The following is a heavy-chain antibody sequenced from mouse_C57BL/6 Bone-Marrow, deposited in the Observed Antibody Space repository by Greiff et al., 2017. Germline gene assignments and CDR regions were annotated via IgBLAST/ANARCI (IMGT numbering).Heavy chain of an antibody. D-gene: IGHD2-5*01. CDR2: ISNLAYSI. V-gene: IGHV5-15*04. J-gene: IGHJ1*03. CDR3: ARPAYYSNYWYFDV. CDR1: GFTFSDYG. Sequence: EVKLVESGGGLVQPGGSLKLSCAASGFTFSDYGMAWVRQAPRKGPEWVAFISNLAYSIYYADTVTGRFTISRENAKKTLYLEMSSLRSEDTAMYYCARPAYYSNYWYFDVWGTGTTVTVSS.